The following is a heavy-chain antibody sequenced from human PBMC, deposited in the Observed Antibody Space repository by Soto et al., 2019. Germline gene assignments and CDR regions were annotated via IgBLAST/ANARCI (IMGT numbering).Heavy chain of an antibody. CDR1: GFTFSGYW. V-gene: IGHV3-21*01. J-gene: IGHJ6*02. CDR3: ARDLFDSSDYYRGVDYYTMDV. D-gene: IGHD3-22*01. Sequence: GGSLRLSCATSGFTFSGYWMYWVRQAPGKGLEWVSSISSSTSYIYYADSVKGRFTISRDNARNSLFLQMNSLRVEDTAVYYCARDLFDSSDYYRGVDYYTMDVWGPGTTATVSS. CDR2: ISSSTSYI.